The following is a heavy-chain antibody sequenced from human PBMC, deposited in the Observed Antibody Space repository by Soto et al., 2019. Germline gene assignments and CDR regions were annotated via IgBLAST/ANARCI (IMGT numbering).Heavy chain of an antibody. D-gene: IGHD1-26*01. CDR3: VKGTGRMGTTAGFDY. V-gene: IGHV3-23*01. Sequence: EVQLLESGGGLVQPGGSLRLSCTASGFTFDSYAMSWVRQAPGKGLEWVSTVSGTGVSTYYADSVKGRFTISRDNAKNTLYLQMNRLRAEDTAVYDCVKGTGRMGTTAGFDYWGQGTLVTVFS. CDR1: GFTFDSYA. CDR2: VSGTGVST. J-gene: IGHJ4*02.